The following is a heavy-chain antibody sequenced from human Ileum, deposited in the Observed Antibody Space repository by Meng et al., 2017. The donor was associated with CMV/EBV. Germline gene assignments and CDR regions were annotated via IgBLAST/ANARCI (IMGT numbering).Heavy chain of an antibody. CDR3: ARWRGSTVRYVYYYYGMDV. Sequence: SETLSLTCTFSGGSVSSGAYYWSWIRQPPGKGLEWIGEINHSGSTNYNPSLKSRVTISVDTSKNHFSLKLSSVTAADTAVYYCARWRGSTVRYVYYYYGMDVWGQGTTVTVSS. CDR2: INHSGST. CDR1: GGSVSSGAYY. D-gene: IGHD4-11*01. J-gene: IGHJ6*02. V-gene: IGHV4-61*03.